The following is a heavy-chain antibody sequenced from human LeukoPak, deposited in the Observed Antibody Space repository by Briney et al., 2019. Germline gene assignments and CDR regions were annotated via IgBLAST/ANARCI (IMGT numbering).Heavy chain of an antibody. Sequence: SGGSLRLSCAASGFTFSSSWMTWVRQAPGKGLEWLAKIKQDGSEKYYVDSVKGRFTISRDNAKNSLHLQMNSLRTDDTAVYYCATGGYWGQGTLVTVSS. J-gene: IGHJ4*02. CDR3: ATGGY. D-gene: IGHD1-1*01. CDR2: IKQDGSEK. V-gene: IGHV3-7*01. CDR1: GFTFSSSW.